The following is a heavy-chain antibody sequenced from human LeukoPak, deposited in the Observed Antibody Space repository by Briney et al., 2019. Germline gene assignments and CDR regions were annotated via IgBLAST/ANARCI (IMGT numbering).Heavy chain of an antibody. CDR2: MNPNSGNT. Sequence: ASVKVSCKASGYTFTSFDMNWVRQATGQGLEWMGWMNPNSGNTGYAQKFQGRVTMTRNTSISTAYMELSSLRSEDTAVYYCARGGSSSGWLYYYYYYMDVWGKGTTVTISS. V-gene: IGHV1-8*01. J-gene: IGHJ6*03. CDR1: GYTFTSFD. D-gene: IGHD6-19*01. CDR3: ARGGSSSGWLYYYYYYMDV.